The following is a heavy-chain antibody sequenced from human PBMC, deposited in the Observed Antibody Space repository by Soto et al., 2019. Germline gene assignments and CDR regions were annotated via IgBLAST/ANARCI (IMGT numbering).Heavy chain of an antibody. Sequence: SETLSLTCSVSCESISSYYWSWIRQPAGKGLEWIGRIYISGSTDYNPSLKSRVSMSVDRSKNQFSLKLTSVTAADTAVYYCVRDCSGGGRYSDYGMDVWGQGTTVTVSS. V-gene: IGHV4-4*07. CDR2: IYISGST. CDR3: VRDCSGGGRYSDYGMDV. J-gene: IGHJ6*02. D-gene: IGHD2-15*01. CDR1: CESISSYY.